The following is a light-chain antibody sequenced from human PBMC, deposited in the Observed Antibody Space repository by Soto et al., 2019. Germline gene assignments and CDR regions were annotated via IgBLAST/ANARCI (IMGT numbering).Light chain of an antibody. Sequence: QSVLTQPPSVSGAPGQRVTISCTGSSSNIGAGYDVHWYQQFPGSAPKLLIYGNNKRPSGVPDRFSGSKSGTSASLAITALQAEDEADYYCQSFDTSLSGRGEVVFGGGTKLTVL. CDR2: GNN. V-gene: IGLV1-40*01. CDR1: SSNIGAGYD. CDR3: QSFDTSLSGRGEVV. J-gene: IGLJ2*01.